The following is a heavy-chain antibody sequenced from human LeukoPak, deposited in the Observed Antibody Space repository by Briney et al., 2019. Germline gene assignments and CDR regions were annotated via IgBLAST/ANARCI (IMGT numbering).Heavy chain of an antibody. CDR3: ARDFSGEFDY. J-gene: IGHJ4*02. Sequence: ETLSLTCTVSGGSISSGGYYWSWIRQAPGKGLEWVANIKQDETEKYYVDSVKGRFTISRDNAKNSLYLQMNSLRAEDTAVYYCARDFSGEFDYWGQGTLVTVSS. D-gene: IGHD3-10*01. CDR2: IKQDETEK. V-gene: IGHV3-7*01. CDR1: GGSISSGGYY.